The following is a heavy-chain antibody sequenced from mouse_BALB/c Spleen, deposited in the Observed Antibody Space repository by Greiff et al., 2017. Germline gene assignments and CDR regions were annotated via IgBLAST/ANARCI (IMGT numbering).Heavy chain of an antibody. Sequence: EVKLQQSGPELVKPGASVKIPCKASGYTFTDYNMDWVKQSHGKSLEWIGDINPNNGGTIYNQKFKGKATLTVDKSSSTAYMELRSLTSEDTAVYYCAREGDDGYYGDWYFDVWGAGTTVTVSS. D-gene: IGHD2-3*01. CDR1: GYTFTDYN. CDR2: INPNNGGT. CDR3: AREGDDGYYGDWYFDV. V-gene: IGHV1-18*01. J-gene: IGHJ1*01.